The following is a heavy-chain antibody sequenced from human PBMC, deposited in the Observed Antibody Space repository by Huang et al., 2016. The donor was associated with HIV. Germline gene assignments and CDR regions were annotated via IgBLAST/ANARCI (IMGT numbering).Heavy chain of an antibody. J-gene: IGHJ4*02. V-gene: IGHV4-34*01. CDR3: ARPKMTATPSDSSWSYFDF. CDR2: AKQRGSA. Sequence: QVRLEQWGPNLLKPSDTLSLKCAVYGGSFSDYFWPWIRQSPVKGLGWSGEAKQRGSATHNPSLRSRVSMSVDSSKNQFYLNLTSVTAADTAVYFCARPKMTATPSDSSWSYFDFWGRGTPVTVSS. D-gene: IGHD3-10*01. CDR1: GGSFSDYF.